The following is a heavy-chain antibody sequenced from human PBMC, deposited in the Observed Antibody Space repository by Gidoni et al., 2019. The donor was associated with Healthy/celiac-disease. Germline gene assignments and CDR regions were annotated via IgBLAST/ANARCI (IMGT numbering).Heavy chain of an antibody. CDR3: ARARGIAAAYGMDV. CDR2: MNPNSGNT. V-gene: IGHV1-8*01. J-gene: IGHJ6*02. CDR1: GYTFTSYD. D-gene: IGHD6-13*01. Sequence: QVQLVQSGAEVKKPGASVKVSCEASGYTFTSYDINWVRQATGQGLEWMGWMNPNSGNTGYAQKFQGRVTMTRNTSISTAYMELSSLRSEDTAVYYCARARGIAAAYGMDVWGQGTTVTVSS.